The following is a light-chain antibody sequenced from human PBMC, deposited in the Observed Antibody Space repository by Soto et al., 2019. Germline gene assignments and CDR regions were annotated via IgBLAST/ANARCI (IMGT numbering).Light chain of an antibody. CDR1: QSLLHSNGYIY. Sequence: DIVMTQSPLSLPVTPGEPASISCRSSQSLLHSNGYIYLDWYLQKPGQSPLLLIFLGSNRAAGVTDRFSGSGSGTEFTLNISRVEAEEYGVYYCMQALQTPYTFGQGTQLGIK. V-gene: IGKV2-28*01. CDR3: MQALQTPYT. J-gene: IGKJ2*01. CDR2: LGS.